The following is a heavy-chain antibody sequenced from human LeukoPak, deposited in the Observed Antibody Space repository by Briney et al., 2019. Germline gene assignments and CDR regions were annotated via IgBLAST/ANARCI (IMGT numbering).Heavy chain of an antibody. J-gene: IGHJ4*02. CDR1: GGSISSGDYY. CDR3: ARSYDFWSGCSYYFDY. D-gene: IGHD3-3*01. CDR2: IYYSGST. Sequence: SSETLSLTCTVSGGSISSGDYYWSWIRQPPGKGLEWVGYIYYSGSTYYNPSLKSRVTISVDTSKNQFSLKLSSVTAADTAVYYCARSYDFWSGCSYYFDYWGQGTLVTVSS. V-gene: IGHV4-30-4*01.